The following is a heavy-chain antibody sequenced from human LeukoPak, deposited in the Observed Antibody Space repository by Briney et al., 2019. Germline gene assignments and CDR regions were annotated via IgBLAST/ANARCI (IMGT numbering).Heavy chain of an antibody. Sequence: ASVKVSCKASGGTFSSYAISWVRQAPGQGLEWMGGIIPIFGTANYAQKFQGRVTITTDESTSTAYMELSSLRSEDTAVYYCARGPDYYDSSGYLKYWGQGTLVTVS. CDR2: IIPIFGTA. V-gene: IGHV1-69*05. CDR3: ARGPDYYDSSGYLKY. J-gene: IGHJ4*02. CDR1: GGTFSSYA. D-gene: IGHD3-22*01.